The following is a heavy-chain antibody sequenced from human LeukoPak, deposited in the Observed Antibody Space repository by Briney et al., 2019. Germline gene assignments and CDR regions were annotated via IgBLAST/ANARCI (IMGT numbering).Heavy chain of an antibody. J-gene: IGHJ4*02. CDR1: GYTFTSYA. V-gene: IGHV7-4-1*02. D-gene: IGHD6-19*01. CDR3: ARGIQSSGWYLYRGSLDY. Sequence: GASVKVSCKASGYTFTSYAMNWVRQAPGQGLEWMGWINTNTGNPTYAQGFTGRFVFSLDTSVSTAYLQISSLKAEDTAVYYCARGIQSSGWYLYRGSLDYWGQGTLVTVSS. CDR2: INTNTGNP.